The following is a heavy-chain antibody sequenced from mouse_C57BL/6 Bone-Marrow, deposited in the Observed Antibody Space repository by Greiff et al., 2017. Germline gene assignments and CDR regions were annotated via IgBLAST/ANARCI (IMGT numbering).Heavy chain of an antibody. CDR3: IITTVGAMYWYFDD. J-gene: IGHJ1*03. V-gene: IGHV1-81*01. Sequence: VQLQQSGAELARPGASVKLSCKASGYTFTSYGISWVKQRTGQGLEWIGEIYPRSGNTYYNEKFKGKATLTADKSSSTAYMELSSLTSEDSAVXFCIITTVGAMYWYFDDWGTGTTVTVSS. CDR2: IYPRSGNT. D-gene: IGHD1-1*01. CDR1: GYTFTSYG.